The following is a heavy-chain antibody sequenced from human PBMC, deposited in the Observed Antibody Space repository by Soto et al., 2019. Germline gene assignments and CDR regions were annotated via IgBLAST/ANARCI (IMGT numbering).Heavy chain of an antibody. CDR1: GYTFTSYG. D-gene: IGHD3-9*01. CDR2: ISAYNGNT. V-gene: IGHV1-18*01. CDR3: AREPVLVWDIFTRDAFAY. Sequence: ASVKVSCKASGYTFTSYGISWVRQAPGQGLEWMGWISAYNGNTNYAQKLQGRVTMTTDTSTSTAYMELRSLRSDDTAVYYCAREPVLVWDIFTRDAFAYRRQGTLVPVSA. J-gene: IGHJ4*02.